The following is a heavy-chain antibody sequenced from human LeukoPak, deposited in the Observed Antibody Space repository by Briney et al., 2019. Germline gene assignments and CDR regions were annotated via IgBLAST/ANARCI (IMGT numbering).Heavy chain of an antibody. V-gene: IGHV4-34*01. D-gene: IGHD3-22*01. CDR2: INHSGST. J-gene: IGHJ4*02. CDR1: GGSISSYY. Sequence: SETLSLTCTVSGGSISSYYWSWIRQPPGKGLEWIGEINHSGSTNYNPSLKSRVTISVDTSKNQFSLKLSSVTAADTAVYYCASAPLYYYDSSGYYPPLDYWGQGTLVTVSS. CDR3: ASAPLYYYDSSGYYPPLDY.